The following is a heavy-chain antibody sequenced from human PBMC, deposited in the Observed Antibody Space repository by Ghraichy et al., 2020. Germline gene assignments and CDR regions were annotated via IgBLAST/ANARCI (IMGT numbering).Heavy chain of an antibody. J-gene: IGHJ4*02. Sequence: SETLSLTCTVSGGSISSYYWSWIRQPPGKGLEWIGYIYYSGSTNYNPSLKSRVTISVDTSKNQFSLKLSSVTAADTAVYYCARIYVDIVATNYFDYWGQGTLVTVSS. CDR2: IYYSGST. CDR3: ARIYVDIVATNYFDY. V-gene: IGHV4-59*01. CDR1: GGSISSYY. D-gene: IGHD5-12*01.